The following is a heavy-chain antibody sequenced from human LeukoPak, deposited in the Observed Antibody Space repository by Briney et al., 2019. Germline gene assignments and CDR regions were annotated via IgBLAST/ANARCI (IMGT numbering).Heavy chain of an antibody. J-gene: IGHJ4*02. Sequence: GGSLRLSCAASGFTFSSYGMHWVRQAPGKGLEWVAFIRYDGSNKYYADSVRGRFTISRDNSKNTLYLQMNSLRAEDTAVYYCAKDLYYYDSSGLDYWGQGTLVTVSS. D-gene: IGHD3-22*01. CDR2: IRYDGSNK. CDR1: GFTFSSYG. V-gene: IGHV3-30*02. CDR3: AKDLYYYDSSGLDY.